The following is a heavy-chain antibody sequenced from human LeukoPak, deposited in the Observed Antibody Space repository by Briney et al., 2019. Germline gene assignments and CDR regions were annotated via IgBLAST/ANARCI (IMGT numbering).Heavy chain of an antibody. J-gene: IGHJ4*02. CDR1: GGTFSSYA. D-gene: IGHD3-22*01. CDR2: IIPIFGTA. CDR3: AIRTRLNYYNSSGYYWDY. V-gene: IGHV1-69*05. Sequence: GSSVKVSCKASGGTFSSYAISWVRQAPGQGLEWMGRIIPIFGTANCAQKFQGRVTITTDESTSTAYMELSSLRSEDTAVYYCAIRTRLNYYNSSGYYWDYWGQGTLVTVSS.